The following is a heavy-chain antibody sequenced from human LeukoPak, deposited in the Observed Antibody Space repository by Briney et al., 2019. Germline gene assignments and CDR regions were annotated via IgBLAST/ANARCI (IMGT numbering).Heavy chain of an antibody. CDR3: ARAYYYDSSGFDD. J-gene: IGHJ4*02. Sequence: SETLSLTCTVSGGSISSSSYYWGWIRQPPGKGLEWIGSIYHSGSTYYNPSLKSRVTISVDTSKNQFSLKLSSVTAADTAVYYCARAYYYDSSGFDDWGQGTLVTVSS. V-gene: IGHV4-39*07. CDR1: GGSISSSSYY. D-gene: IGHD3-22*01. CDR2: IYHSGST.